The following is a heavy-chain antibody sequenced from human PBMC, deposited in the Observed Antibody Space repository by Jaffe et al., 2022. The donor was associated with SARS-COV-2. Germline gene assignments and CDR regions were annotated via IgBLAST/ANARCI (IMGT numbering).Heavy chain of an antibody. CDR3: THLIYVGGYQGGEPQFAY. Sequence: EERLVQSGGGLVKPGESLRLSCAGSGFIFVRAWMTWVRQAPGKGLEWVGRLKPRGASESAGETTEYAAPVKGRFTISRDVSKNTMYLQMNSLQIEDTAVYYCTHLIYVGGYQGGEPQFAYWGQGAMVTVSS. CDR2: LKPRGASESAGETT. CDR1: GFIFVRAW. J-gene: IGHJ4*02. D-gene: IGHD6-25*01. V-gene: IGHV3-15*01.